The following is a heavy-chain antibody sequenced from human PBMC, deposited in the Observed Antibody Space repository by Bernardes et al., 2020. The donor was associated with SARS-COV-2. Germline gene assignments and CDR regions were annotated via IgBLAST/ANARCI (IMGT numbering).Heavy chain of an antibody. Sequence: ASVKVSGKASGYTFTGYYMHWVRQAPGQGLEWMGWINPNSGGTNYAQKFQGRVTMTRDTSISTAYMELSRLRSDDTAVYYCARDEAYYDFWSGYPYGMDVWGQGTTVTVSS. CDR2: INPNSGGT. CDR1: GYTFTGYY. V-gene: IGHV1-2*02. J-gene: IGHJ6*02. CDR3: ARDEAYYDFWSGYPYGMDV. D-gene: IGHD3-3*01.